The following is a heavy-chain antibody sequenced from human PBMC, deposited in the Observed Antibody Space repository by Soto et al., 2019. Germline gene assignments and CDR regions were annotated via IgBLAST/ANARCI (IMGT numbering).Heavy chain of an antibody. Sequence: PSQTLSLTCDISGDSVSSNSAAWNWIRQSPSRGLEWLGRTYYRSKWYNDYAVSVRGRITINPDTSKNRFSLQLKSVTPDDTAVYYCARGRADNRGDWLDPWGQGTQVTVSS. D-gene: IGHD3-16*01. J-gene: IGHJ5*02. CDR3: ARGRADNRGDWLDP. V-gene: IGHV6-1*01. CDR2: TYYRSKWYN. CDR1: GDSVSSNSAA.